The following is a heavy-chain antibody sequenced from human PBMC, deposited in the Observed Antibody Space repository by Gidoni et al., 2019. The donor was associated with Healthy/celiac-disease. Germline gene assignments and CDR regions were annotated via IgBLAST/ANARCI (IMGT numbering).Heavy chain of an antibody. CDR1: GFPFSSDA. V-gene: IGHV3-23*01. CDR3: AKVAATMVRGVITAGGYFDL. D-gene: IGHD3-10*01. J-gene: IGHJ2*01. Sequence: EVQLLESGGVLVQPGGSLRLSCAASGFPFSSDAMRWVRQAPGKGLEWVSAISGSGGSTYYADCGKGRFTSSRDNSKNTLYLKMNSLRAEDTAVYYCAKVAATMVRGVITAGGYFDLWGRGTLVTVSS. CDR2: ISGSGGST.